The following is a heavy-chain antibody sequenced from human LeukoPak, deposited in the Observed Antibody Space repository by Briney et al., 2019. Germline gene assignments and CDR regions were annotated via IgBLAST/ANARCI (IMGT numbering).Heavy chain of an antibody. J-gene: IGHJ4*02. CDR1: GFTFTSYG. D-gene: IGHD1-1*01. CDR3: AKSPWNGKFRAYFDY. Sequence: GGSLRLSCVVSGFTFTSYGVHWVRQAPGKGLEWVAFIRHDGSYKDYADSVKGRFTISRDNSKNTLYLQMNSLRAEDTAVYYCAKSPWNGKFRAYFDYWGQGTLVTVSS. CDR2: IRHDGSYK. V-gene: IGHV3-30*02.